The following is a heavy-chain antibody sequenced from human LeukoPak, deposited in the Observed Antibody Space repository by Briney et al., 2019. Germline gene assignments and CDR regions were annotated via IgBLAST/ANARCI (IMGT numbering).Heavy chain of an antibody. CDR3: ARDPEITIVGAFDI. J-gene: IGHJ3*02. Sequence: SETLSLTCTVSGGSISSYYWSWIRQPPGKGMEWIGYIYYSGSTNYNPSLKSRVTISVDTSKNQFSLKLSSVTAADTAVYYCARDPEITIVGAFDIWGQGTMVTVSS. V-gene: IGHV4-59*01. CDR1: GGSISSYY. CDR2: IYYSGST. D-gene: IGHD3-3*01.